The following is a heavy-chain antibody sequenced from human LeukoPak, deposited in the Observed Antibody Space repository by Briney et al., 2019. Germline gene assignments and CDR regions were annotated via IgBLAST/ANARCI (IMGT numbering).Heavy chain of an antibody. V-gene: IGHV1-24*01. J-gene: IGHJ4*02. CDR2: FDPEDGET. Sequence: ASVKVSCKVSGYTLTELSMHWVRQAPGKGLEWMGGFDPEDGETIYAQKFQGRVTMTEDTSTDTAYMELSSLRSEDTAVYYCATDRMWYSSSWYYFDYWGQGTLVTVSP. CDR3: ATDRMWYSSSWYYFDY. D-gene: IGHD6-13*01. CDR1: GYTLTELS.